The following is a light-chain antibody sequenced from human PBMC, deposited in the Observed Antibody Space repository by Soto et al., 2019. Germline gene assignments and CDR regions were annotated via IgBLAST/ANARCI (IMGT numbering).Light chain of an antibody. V-gene: IGLV1-51*01. CDR1: SSNIGNNH. J-gene: IGLJ3*02. CDR3: ATWDSALTAVV. CDR2: DTN. Sequence: QSVLTQPPSVSAAPGQKVTISCSGSSSNIGNNHVSWYQQLPGTVPKVLIYDTNKRPSGIPDRFSGSKSDTSATLDITGLLTGDEADYYCATWDSALTAVVFGGGTKLTVL.